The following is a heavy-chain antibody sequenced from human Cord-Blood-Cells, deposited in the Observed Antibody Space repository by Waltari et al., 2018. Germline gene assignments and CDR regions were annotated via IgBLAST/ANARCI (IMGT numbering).Heavy chain of an antibody. V-gene: IGHV3-7*01. Sequence: EVQLVAAGGGLVQPGGSLRLYCAASGFTFSSDWMSWVRQAPGKGLEWVANIKQDGSEKYYVDSVKGRFTISRDNAKNSLYLQMNSLRAEDTAVYYCARDSGLTGDAFDIWGQGTMVTVSS. J-gene: IGHJ3*02. CDR3: ARDSGLTGDAFDI. CDR2: IKQDGSEK. D-gene: IGHD7-27*01. CDR1: GFTFSSDW.